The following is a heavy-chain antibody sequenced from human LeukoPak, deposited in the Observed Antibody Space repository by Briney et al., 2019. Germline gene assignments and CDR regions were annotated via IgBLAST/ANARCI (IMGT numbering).Heavy chain of an antibody. Sequence: PGGSLRLSCAASGFTVTSYGMHWVRQAPGKGLEWVAFIRHDGGNKYYTDSVKGRFTISRDNAKNSLYLQMDSLRAGDTAVYYCARDALGLREALDIWGQGTMVTVSS. D-gene: IGHD3-16*01. V-gene: IGHV3-30*02. CDR2: IRHDGGNK. CDR3: ARDALGLREALDI. J-gene: IGHJ3*02. CDR1: GFTVTSYG.